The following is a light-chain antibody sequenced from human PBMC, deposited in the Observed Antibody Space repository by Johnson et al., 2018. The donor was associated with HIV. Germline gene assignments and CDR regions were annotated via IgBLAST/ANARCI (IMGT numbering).Light chain of an antibody. Sequence: QSVLTQSPSASGTPGQRVTISCSGSTSNIGSNTVNWYQQLPGTAPKLLIYRNNQRPSGVPDRFSGSKSGTSASLAISGLQAEDEADYYCGTWDSGLSAGGGVGTGTKVTVL. CDR3: GTWDSGLSAGGG. J-gene: IGLJ1*01. CDR2: RNN. CDR1: TSNIGSNT. V-gene: IGLV1-44*01.